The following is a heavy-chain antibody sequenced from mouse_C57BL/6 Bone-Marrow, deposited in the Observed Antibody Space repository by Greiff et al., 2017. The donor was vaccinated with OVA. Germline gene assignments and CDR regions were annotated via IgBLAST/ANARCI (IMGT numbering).Heavy chain of an antibody. J-gene: IGHJ1*03. CDR3: ARKGAGTRYFDV. D-gene: IGHD4-1*01. CDR2: IYPRSGNT. Sequence: QVQLKQSGAELARPGASVKLSCKASGYTFTSYGISWVKQRTGQGLEWIGEIYPRSGNTYYNEKFKGKATLTADKSSSTAYMELRSLTSEDSAVYFCARKGAGTRYFDVWGTGTTVTVSS. V-gene: IGHV1-81*01. CDR1: GYTFTSYG.